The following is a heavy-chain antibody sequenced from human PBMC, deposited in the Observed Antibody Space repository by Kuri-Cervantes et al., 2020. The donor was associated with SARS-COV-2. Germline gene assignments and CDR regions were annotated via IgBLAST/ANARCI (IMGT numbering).Heavy chain of an antibody. V-gene: IGHV3-21*01. CDR2: ISSSSSYI. D-gene: IGHD1-26*01. Sequence: GESLKISCAASGFTFSSYAMSWVRQAPRKGLERVSSISSSSSYIYYADSVKGRFTISRDNAKNSLYLQMNSLRAEDTAVYYCATTLVGARNYWGQGTLVTVSS. J-gene: IGHJ4*02. CDR1: GFTFSSYA. CDR3: ATTLVGARNY.